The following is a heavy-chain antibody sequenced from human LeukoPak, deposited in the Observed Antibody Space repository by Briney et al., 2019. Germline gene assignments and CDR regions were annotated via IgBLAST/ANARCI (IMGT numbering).Heavy chain of an antibody. CDR2: ISSGSGSTI. CDR3: TSYNSGRESFDP. D-gene: IGHD3-10*01. Sequence: GGSLRLSCAASGFTFRDYYMTWIRQAPGKGLEWISYISSGSGSTIYYADSVKGRFTISRDNAKNSLYLQMNSLRAEDTAVYYCTSYNSGRESFDPWGQGTLVTVSS. V-gene: IGHV3-11*01. J-gene: IGHJ5*02. CDR1: GFTFRDYY.